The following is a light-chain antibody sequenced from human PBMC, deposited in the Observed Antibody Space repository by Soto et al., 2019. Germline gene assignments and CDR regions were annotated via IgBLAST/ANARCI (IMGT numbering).Light chain of an antibody. J-gene: IGKJ2*01. CDR1: QTVATY. CDR2: DAS. CDR3: QHYHRWPPFS. Sequence: EIVVTQSPATLSVSPGERVTLSCRASQTVATYITWYQHKPGQAPRLLIYDASTRATDVPARISGSGSGTEYPLTITSLQSEDFAVYYCQHYHRWPPFSFGPGTKLEIK. V-gene: IGKV3-15*01.